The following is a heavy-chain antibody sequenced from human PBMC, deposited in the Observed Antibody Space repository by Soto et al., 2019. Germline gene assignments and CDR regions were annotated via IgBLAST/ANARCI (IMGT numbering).Heavy chain of an antibody. Sequence: QVHLQESGPGLVKPSETLSLTCAVSGASISSSDWWSWVRHSPGKGLEWIGAIYHRGSTTYNPSLQSRASISVDRAKNRFSLKLTSVTAADTAVYYWARVALTSPGVGDYWGQGSLVAVSA. CDR1: GASISSSDW. J-gene: IGHJ4*02. CDR3: ARVALTSPGVGDY. CDR2: IYHRGST. V-gene: IGHV4-4*02. D-gene: IGHD2-8*01.